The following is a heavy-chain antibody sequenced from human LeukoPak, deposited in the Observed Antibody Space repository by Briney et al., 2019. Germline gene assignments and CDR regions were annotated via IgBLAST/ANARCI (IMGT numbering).Heavy chain of an antibody. Sequence: GGSLRLSCAASGFTFSSYAMSWVRQAPGKGLEWLANIKEDGCIQYYLDSVRGRFTISRDNAKTSVYLQLNSLRADDTAVYYCARDVWTGVAVSDYWGQGTLVTVSS. D-gene: IGHD6-19*01. CDR1: GFTFSSYA. V-gene: IGHV3-7*01. CDR3: ARDVWTGVAVSDY. J-gene: IGHJ4*02. CDR2: IKEDGCIQ.